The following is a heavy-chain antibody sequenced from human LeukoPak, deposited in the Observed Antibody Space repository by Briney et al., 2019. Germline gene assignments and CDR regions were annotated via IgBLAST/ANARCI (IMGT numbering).Heavy chain of an antibody. CDR2: INPNSGGT. J-gene: IGHJ4*02. CDR3: ARTASITIFGVPFPGY. D-gene: IGHD3-3*01. Sequence: ASVKVSCKASGYTFTGYYMHWVRQAPGQGLECIGWINPNSGGTNYAQKFQGRVTMTRDTSISTAYMELSGLRSDDTAVYYCARTASITIFGVPFPGYWGQGTLVTVSS. V-gene: IGHV1-2*02. CDR1: GYTFTGYY.